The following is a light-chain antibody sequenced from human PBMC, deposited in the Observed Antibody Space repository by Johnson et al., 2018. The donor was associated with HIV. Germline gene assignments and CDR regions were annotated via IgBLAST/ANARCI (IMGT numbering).Light chain of an antibody. CDR2: ENN. J-gene: IGLJ1*01. V-gene: IGLV1-51*02. Sequence: QSVLTQPPSVSAAPGQKVTISCSGSSSNIGNNYVSWYQQLPGTAPKLLIYENNKRPSGIPDRFSCSKSATSATLAITGLQTGDEADYYCGTWDSSLSAGYVFGTGTKVTVL. CDR3: GTWDSSLSAGYV. CDR1: SSNIGNNY.